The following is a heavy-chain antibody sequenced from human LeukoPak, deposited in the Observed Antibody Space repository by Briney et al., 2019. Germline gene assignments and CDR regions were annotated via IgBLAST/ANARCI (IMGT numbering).Heavy chain of an antibody. Sequence: ASVKVSCKASGYTFTSYGISWVRQAPGQGLEWMGLISAYNGNTNYAQRLQGRVTMTTDTSTSTAYMELRSLRTEDTAVYYGARTYDWYFDYWGQGTLVTVSS. J-gene: IGHJ4*02. V-gene: IGHV1-18*01. CDR2: ISAYNGNT. CDR1: GYTFTSYG. CDR3: ARTYDWYFDY. D-gene: IGHD1-20*01.